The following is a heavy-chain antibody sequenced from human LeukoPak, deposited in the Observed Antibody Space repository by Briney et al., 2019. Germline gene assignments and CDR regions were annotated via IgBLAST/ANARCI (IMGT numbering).Heavy chain of an antibody. CDR2: INPSGGST. D-gene: IGHD3-3*01. V-gene: IGHV1-46*03. Sequence: ASVKVSSKASGYTFTSYYMHWVRQAPGQGLEWMGIINPSGGSTSYAQKFQGRVTMTRDTSTSTVYMELSSLRSEDTAVYYCASIFGVVIEDYWGQGTLVTVPS. J-gene: IGHJ4*02. CDR3: ASIFGVVIEDY. CDR1: GYTFTSYY.